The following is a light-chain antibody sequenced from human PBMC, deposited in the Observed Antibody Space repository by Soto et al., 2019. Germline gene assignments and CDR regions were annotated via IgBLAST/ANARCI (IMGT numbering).Light chain of an antibody. Sequence: EMTQSPVTLSVSPGERATLSCRASQSVSRDLAWYQQRPGQPPRLLIYGASTRAAGIPARFSGSGSGTEFTLTISSLQSEDFAVYYCQQYSDWPRAFGPGTKVDI. V-gene: IGKV3-15*01. CDR2: GAS. J-gene: IGKJ3*01. CDR1: QSVSRD. CDR3: QQYSDWPRA.